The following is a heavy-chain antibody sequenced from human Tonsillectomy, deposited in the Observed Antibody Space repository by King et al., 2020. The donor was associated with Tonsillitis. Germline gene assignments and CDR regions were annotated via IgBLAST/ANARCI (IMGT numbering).Heavy chain of an antibody. J-gene: IGHJ3*02. V-gene: IGHV4-59*01. CDR2: IYYSGST. CDR3: ARSSGEWGGNLDAFDI. CDR1: GGSISSYY. D-gene: IGHD4-23*01. Sequence: VQLQESGPGLVKPSETLSLTCTVSGGSISSYYWSWIRQPPGKGLEWIGYIYYSGSTNYNPPLKSRVTISVDTSKNQFSLKLSSVTAADTAVYYCARSSGEWGGNLDAFDIWGQGTMVTVSS.